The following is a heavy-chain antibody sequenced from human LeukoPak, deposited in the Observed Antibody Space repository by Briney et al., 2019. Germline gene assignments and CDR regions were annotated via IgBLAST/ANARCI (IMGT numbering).Heavy chain of an antibody. D-gene: IGHD3-10*01. Sequence: SETLSLTCTVSGGSNSSSSYYWGWIRQPPGKGLEWIGSIYYSGSTYYNPSLKSRVTISVDTSKNQFSLKLSSVTAADTAVYYCARVTHYGSGSGGLDYWGQGTLVTVSS. CDR2: IYYSGST. CDR3: ARVTHYGSGSGGLDY. J-gene: IGHJ4*02. CDR1: GGSNSSSSYY. V-gene: IGHV4-39*07.